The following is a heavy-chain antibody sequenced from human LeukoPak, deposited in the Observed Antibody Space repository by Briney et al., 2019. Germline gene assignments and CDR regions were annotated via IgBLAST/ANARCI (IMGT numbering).Heavy chain of an antibody. Sequence: GSLRLSCAASEFTFSSYAMHWVRQAPGKGLEWVAVISYDGSNKYYADSVKGRFTISRDNSKNTLYLQMNSLKTEDTAVYYCTAPTPVHSGYLRWGQGTLVTVSS. CDR1: EFTFSSYA. D-gene: IGHD3-22*01. J-gene: IGHJ4*02. CDR3: TAPTPVHSGYLR. CDR2: ISYDGSNK. V-gene: IGHV3-30-3*01.